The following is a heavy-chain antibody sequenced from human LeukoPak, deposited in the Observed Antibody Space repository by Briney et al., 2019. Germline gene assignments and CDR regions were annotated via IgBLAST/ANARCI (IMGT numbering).Heavy chain of an antibody. CDR1: GFTFSSYA. CDR3: ANAIAGLPPGRDY. Sequence: GGSLRLSCAASGFTFSSYAMSWVRQAPGKGLEWISAISGSGGSTYYADSVKGRFTISRDNSTNTLYLQMNSLRAEDTAVYYCANAIAGLPPGRDYWGQGTLVTVSS. D-gene: IGHD6-13*01. V-gene: IGHV3-23*01. CDR2: ISGSGGST. J-gene: IGHJ4*02.